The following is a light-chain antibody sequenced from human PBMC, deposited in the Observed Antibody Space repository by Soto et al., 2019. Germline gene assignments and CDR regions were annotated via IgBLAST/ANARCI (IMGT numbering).Light chain of an antibody. CDR1: QSIDNW. CDR2: AAS. CDR3: QQYTRYPQT. J-gene: IGKJ1*01. Sequence: DIQMTQSPSSVSASVGDRVTIPCRASQSIDNWLAWYQQKPGKAPKLLIYAASSLQSGVPSQFSGSGSGTDFTLTISSLQPEDSTTYYCQQYTRYPQTFGQGTKVDIK. V-gene: IGKV1D-16*01.